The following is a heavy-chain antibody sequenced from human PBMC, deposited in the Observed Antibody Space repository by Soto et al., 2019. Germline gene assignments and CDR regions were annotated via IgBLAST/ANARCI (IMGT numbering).Heavy chain of an antibody. CDR1: GYTFTTFW. D-gene: IGHD2-2*01. CDR2: SDPRDSYT. V-gene: IGHV5-10-1*03. J-gene: IGHJ5*02. CDR3: ARLYCSSSTCDSWFDP. Sequence: EVQLVQSGAEVKKPGESLRISCTGFGYTFTTFWISWVRQMPGRGLEWMGRSDPRDSYTNYSPSFQGHVTISADKSISNAYLQWGSLKASDTAMYYCARLYCSSSTCDSWFDPWGQGTLVTVSS.